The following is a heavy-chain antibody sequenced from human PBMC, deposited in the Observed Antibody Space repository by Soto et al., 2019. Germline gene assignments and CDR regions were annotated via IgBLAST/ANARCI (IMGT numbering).Heavy chain of an antibody. CDR2: ISAYNGNT. D-gene: IGHD3-3*01. Sequence: GASVKVSCKASGYTFTSYGISWVRQAPGQGLEWMGWISAYNGNTNYAQKLQGRVTMTTDTSTSTAYMELRSLRSDDTAVYYCARDYYDFWSGHSSQLWFGPWGQGTLVTVSS. J-gene: IGHJ5*02. CDR3: ARDYYDFWSGHSSQLWFGP. V-gene: IGHV1-18*04. CDR1: GYTFTSYG.